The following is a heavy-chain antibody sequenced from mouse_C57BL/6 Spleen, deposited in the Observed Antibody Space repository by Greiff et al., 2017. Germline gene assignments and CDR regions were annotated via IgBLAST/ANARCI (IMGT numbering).Heavy chain of an antibody. CDR2: IDPADSYT. J-gene: IGHJ4*01. D-gene: IGHD1-1*01. CDR3: ASSIRITTVSMDY. V-gene: IGHV1-69*01. Sequence: QVQLQQPGAELVMPGASVKLSCKASGYTFTSSWMHWVKQRPGQGLEWIGEIDPADSYTNYNQKFKGKSTLTVDKSSSTAYMQLSSLTSEDSAVYYCASSIRITTVSMDYWGHVTSVTVSS. CDR1: GYTFTSSW.